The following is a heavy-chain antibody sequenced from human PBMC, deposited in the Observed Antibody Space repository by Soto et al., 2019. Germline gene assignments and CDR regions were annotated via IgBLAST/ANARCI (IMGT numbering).Heavy chain of an antibody. Sequence: QVQLVESGGGVVQPGRSLRLSCAASGFTFSSYAMHWVRQAPGKGLEWVAVISYDGSNKYYADSVKGRFTISRDNSKNTLYLPMNSLRAEDTAVYYCARGKRLAAAGTGWFDPWGQGTLVTVSS. V-gene: IGHV3-30-3*01. J-gene: IGHJ5*02. D-gene: IGHD6-13*01. CDR2: ISYDGSNK. CDR3: ARGKRLAAAGTGWFDP. CDR1: GFTFSSYA.